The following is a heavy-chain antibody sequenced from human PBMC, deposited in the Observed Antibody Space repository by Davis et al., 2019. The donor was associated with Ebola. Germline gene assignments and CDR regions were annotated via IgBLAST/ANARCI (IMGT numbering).Heavy chain of an antibody. CDR3: ARDFSIASAGTVDY. V-gene: IGHV1-18*01. Sequence: ASVKVSCKASGYTFTSYGISWVRQAPGQGLEWMGWVSAYNGHTNYAQKFQGRVTMTTDTSTSTGYMELRSLRSDDTAVYYCARDFSIASAGTVDYWGQGTLVTVPS. J-gene: IGHJ4*02. D-gene: IGHD6-13*01. CDR1: GYTFTSYG. CDR2: VSAYNGHT.